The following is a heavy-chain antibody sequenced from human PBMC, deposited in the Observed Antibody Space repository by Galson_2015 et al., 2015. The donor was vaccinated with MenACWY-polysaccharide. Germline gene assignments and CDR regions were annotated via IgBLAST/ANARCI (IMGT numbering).Heavy chain of an antibody. J-gene: IGHJ3*01. D-gene: IGHD2-15*01. CDR2: IQYDGSKI. Sequence: CAASGIRFSGSGMHWVRQAPGKGLEWVAVIQYDGSKIVYADSVKGRFTVSRDNSKNTLYLEMNSLRAEDTAVYYCAREGSRIVFHAFDVWGQGTMVIVSS. CDR3: AREGSRIVFHAFDV. CDR1: GIRFSGSG. V-gene: IGHV3-33*05.